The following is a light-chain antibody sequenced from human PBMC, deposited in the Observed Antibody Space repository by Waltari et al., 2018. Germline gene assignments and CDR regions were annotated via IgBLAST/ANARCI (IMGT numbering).Light chain of an antibody. CDR2: KTS. CDR3: QQYHTYWT. J-gene: IGKJ1*01. V-gene: IGKV1-5*03. Sequence: DIQMTQSPSTLSASVGDRVTISSRASQNLNNWLTWYQQKPGKAPKMLIYKTSTLESGVPSRFSGSGSGTEFTLTISSLQPDDFATYFCQQYHTYWTFGQGTRVEIK. CDR1: QNLNNW.